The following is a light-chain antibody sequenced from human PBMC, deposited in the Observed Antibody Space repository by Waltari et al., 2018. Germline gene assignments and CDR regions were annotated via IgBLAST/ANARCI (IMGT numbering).Light chain of an antibody. V-gene: IGLV2-14*01. CDR3: SSYTTSTTLL. J-gene: IGLJ1*01. CDR2: YVG. CDR1: STDVGAYNF. Sequence: QSALTQPASVSGSPGQSITISCTGSSTDVGAYNFVSWYQQHPGKVPTPMLYYVGNRPSGISHRFSASKSGNTASLTISGLQEEDEGEYYCSSYTTSTTLLFGTGTRLTVL.